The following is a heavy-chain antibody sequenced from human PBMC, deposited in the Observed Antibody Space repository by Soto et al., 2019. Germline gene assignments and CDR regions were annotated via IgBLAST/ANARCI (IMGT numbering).Heavy chain of an antibody. CDR1: GGSLSTPVW. D-gene: IGHD1-1*01. Sequence: KASETLSLTCGVSGGSLSTPVWWTWVRLTPGKGLEWIGEVFHSGSVNYNPSLQSRVTISVDKSTNHFSLRLTSVTAADTAVYYCARKAWTRLDYWGQGALVTVSS. CDR3: ARKAWTRLDY. J-gene: IGHJ4*02. CDR2: VFHSGSV. V-gene: IGHV4-4*02.